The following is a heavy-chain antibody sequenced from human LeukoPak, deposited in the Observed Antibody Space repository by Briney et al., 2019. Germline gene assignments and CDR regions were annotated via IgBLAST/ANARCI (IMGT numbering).Heavy chain of an antibody. CDR1: GGSIRSSSYY. CDR3: ARGDGDYGWFDP. V-gene: IGHV4-39*02. Sequence: PSETLSLTCTVSGGSIRSSSYYWGWIRQPPGKGLEWIGSIYYSGSTYYNPSLKSRVTISVDTSKNHFSLKLSSVTAADTAVYYCARGDGDYGWFDPWGQGTLVTVSS. CDR2: IYYSGST. D-gene: IGHD4-17*01. J-gene: IGHJ5*02.